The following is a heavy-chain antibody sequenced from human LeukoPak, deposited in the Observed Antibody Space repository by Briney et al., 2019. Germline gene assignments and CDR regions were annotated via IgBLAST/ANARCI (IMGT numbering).Heavy chain of an antibody. D-gene: IGHD3-3*02. CDR2: ISSGSSYT. Sequence: GGSLRLSCAASGFTFNNYAMSWVRQAPGKGLEWVSSISSGSSYTYFADSVKGRFTISRDNAKNSLYLQMNSLRAEDTAVYYCARGDKYIAFSPPLQGFDYWGQGTLVTVSS. CDR1: GFTFNNYA. CDR3: ARGDKYIAFSPPLQGFDY. V-gene: IGHV3-21*01. J-gene: IGHJ4*02.